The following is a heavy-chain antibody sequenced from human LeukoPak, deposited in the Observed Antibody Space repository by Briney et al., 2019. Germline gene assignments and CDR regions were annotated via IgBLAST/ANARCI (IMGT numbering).Heavy chain of an antibody. Sequence: TGGSLRLSCVASGFIFSNYAMSWARQAPGKGLEWVSAIVGSGANTYYADSVKGRFTISRDNPRNTLYLQMNSLRAEDTAVYYCAKWGDYDVLTGYYDPDNWGQGTLVTVSS. J-gene: IGHJ4*02. CDR2: IVGSGANT. CDR1: GFIFSNYA. D-gene: IGHD3-9*01. V-gene: IGHV3-23*01. CDR3: AKWGDYDVLTGYYDPDN.